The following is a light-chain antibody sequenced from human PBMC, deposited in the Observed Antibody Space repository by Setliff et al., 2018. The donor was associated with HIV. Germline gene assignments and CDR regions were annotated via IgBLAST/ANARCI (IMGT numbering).Light chain of an antibody. V-gene: IGLV2-8*01. CDR2: EVS. J-gene: IGLJ1*01. CDR1: SSDVGGYNY. Sequence: QSVLTQPPSASGSPGQSVTISCTGTSSDVGGYNYVSWYQQHPGKAPKLMIYEVSKRPSGVPDRFSGSKSGNTASLTVSGLPAEDEADYYCTSYAGRNNWGVCGTGTKVTVL. CDR3: TSYAGRNNWGV.